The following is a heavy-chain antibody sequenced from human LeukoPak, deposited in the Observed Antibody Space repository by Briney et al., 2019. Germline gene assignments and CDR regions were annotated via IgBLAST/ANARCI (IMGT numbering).Heavy chain of an antibody. Sequence: GGSLRLSCAASGFTFSSYSMNWVRQATGKGLEWVSSISSSSSYIYYADSVKGRFTISRDNAKNSLYLQMNSLRAEDTAVYYCARDKGGFLEWLGDAFDIWGQGTMVTVSS. V-gene: IGHV3-21*01. CDR3: ARDKGGFLEWLGDAFDI. D-gene: IGHD3-3*01. CDR1: GFTFSSYS. CDR2: ISSSSSYI. J-gene: IGHJ3*02.